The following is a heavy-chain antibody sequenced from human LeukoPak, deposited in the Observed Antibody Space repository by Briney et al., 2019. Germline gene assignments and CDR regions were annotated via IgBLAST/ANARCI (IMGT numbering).Heavy chain of an antibody. D-gene: IGHD2-15*01. CDR2: ISWNSGKI. V-gene: IGHV3-9*01. CDR1: GFTFDDYA. Sequence: GGSLRLSCAASGFTFDDYAMHWVRQAPGKGLEWVSGISWNSGKIGYADSVKGRFTISRDNAKNSLYLQMNSLRAEDTAVYYCARGDCSGGSCYLSLTTIDYWGQGTLVTVSS. CDR3: ARGDCSGGSCYLSLTTIDY. J-gene: IGHJ4*02.